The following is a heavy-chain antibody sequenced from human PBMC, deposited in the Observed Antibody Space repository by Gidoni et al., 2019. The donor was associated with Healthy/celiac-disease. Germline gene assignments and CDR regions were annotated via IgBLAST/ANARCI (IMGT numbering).Heavy chain of an antibody. CDR3: ARDFYYDSSGGDAFDI. CDR1: GGSISRRNW. J-gene: IGHJ3*02. D-gene: IGHD3-22*01. CDR2: IYHSGST. Sequence: QVQLQESGPGLVKPSGTLSLTCAVPGGSISRRNWWSWVRQPPGKGLEWIGEIYHSGSTNYNPSLRSRVTISVDKSKNQFSLKLSSVTAADTAVYYCARDFYYDSSGGDAFDIWGQGTMVTVSS. V-gene: IGHV4-4*02.